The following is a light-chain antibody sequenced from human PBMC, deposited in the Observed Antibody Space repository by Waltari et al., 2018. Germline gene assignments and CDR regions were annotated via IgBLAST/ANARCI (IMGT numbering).Light chain of an antibody. CDR2: EVS. CDR1: SSDVGSYNL. Sequence: QSALTQPASVSGSPGQSITVSCTGTSSDVGSYNLVSWYQHHPHKAPKLMMYEVSKRPSGVSYRCFGSKSGDTASLTSSGLQPEDEADYYCCSYAGANTYVFGSGTKVTVL. CDR3: CSYAGANTYV. J-gene: IGLJ1*01. V-gene: IGLV2-23*02.